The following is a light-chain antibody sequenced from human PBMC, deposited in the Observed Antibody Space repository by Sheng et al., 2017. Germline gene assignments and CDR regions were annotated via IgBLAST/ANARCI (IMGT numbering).Light chain of an antibody. Sequence: QSVLTQPPSVSGAPGQRVTISCTGSSSNIGAGFDVHWYQQLPGTAPKLLIYGDNNRPSGVPDRFSGSKSGTSASLAITGLQAEDEADYYCLSYAGSNNPYVFGTGTKVTVL. CDR2: GDN. J-gene: IGLJ1*01. CDR3: LSYAGSNNPYV. CDR1: SSNIGAGFD. V-gene: IGLV1-40*01.